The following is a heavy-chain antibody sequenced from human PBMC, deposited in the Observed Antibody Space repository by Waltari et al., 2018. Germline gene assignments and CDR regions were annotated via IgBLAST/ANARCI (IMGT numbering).Heavy chain of an antibody. D-gene: IGHD2-15*01. CDR3: VRLEDCTGPGGNCYSADSFAMDV. V-gene: IGHV4-34*02. CDR2: INHNGNI. Sequence: QVQLQQWGAGQLQPSETLSLTCAVYGVPFSGYYCGWLRQPPGKGLGWIGEINHNGNINRNPSLRSCLTMLIDTSKSQFALKLNSVTAADTGVYYCVRLEDCTGPGGNCYSADSFAMDVWGQGTMVTVSS. J-gene: IGHJ6*01. CDR1: GVPFSGYY.